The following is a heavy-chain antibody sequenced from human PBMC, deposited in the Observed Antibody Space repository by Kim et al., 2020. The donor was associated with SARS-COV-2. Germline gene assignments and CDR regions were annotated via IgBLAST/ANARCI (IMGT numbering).Heavy chain of an antibody. D-gene: IGHD3-16*01. V-gene: IGHV4-34*01. Sequence: SETLSLTCAVYGGSFSGYYWSWIRQPPGKGLEWIGEINHSGSTNYNPSLKSRVTISVDTSKNQFSLKLSSVTAADTAVYYCARGLGGSSCMDVWGQGTTVTVSS. J-gene: IGHJ6*02. CDR2: INHSGST. CDR1: GGSFSGYY. CDR3: ARGLGGSSCMDV.